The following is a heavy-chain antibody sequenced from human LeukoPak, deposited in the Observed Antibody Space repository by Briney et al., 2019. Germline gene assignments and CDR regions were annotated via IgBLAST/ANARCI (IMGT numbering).Heavy chain of an antibody. CDR1: GGSISSYY. CDR3: ARDQTYYDSSGYSLYAFDI. V-gene: IGHV4-4*07. J-gene: IGHJ3*02. Sequence: PPETLSLTCTVSGGSISSYYWSWIRQPAGKGLEWIGRIYTSGSTNYNPSLKSRVTMSVDTSKNQFSLKLSSVTAADTAVYYCARDQTYYDSSGYSLYAFDIWGQGTMVTVSS. D-gene: IGHD3-22*01. CDR2: IYTSGST.